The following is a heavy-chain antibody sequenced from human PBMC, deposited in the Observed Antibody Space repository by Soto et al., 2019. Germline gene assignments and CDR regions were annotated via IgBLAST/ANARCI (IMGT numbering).Heavy chain of an antibody. CDR2: IDLDGSGT. V-gene: IGHV3-74*01. Sequence: EAQLAESAGGSVQPGGSLRLSCAASGFTFTDFWIHWVRQVPGKGLVWVARIDLDGSGTSYADFVKGRFTISRDNAKNTVHLQMSSLSVEDTALYYCTTAFEYWGQGAPVTVSP. CDR3: TTAFEY. J-gene: IGHJ4*02. CDR1: GFTFTDFW.